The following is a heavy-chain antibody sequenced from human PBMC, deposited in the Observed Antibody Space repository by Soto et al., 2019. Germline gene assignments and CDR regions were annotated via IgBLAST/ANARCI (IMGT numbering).Heavy chain of an antibody. Sequence: QVQLQESGPGLVKPSQTLSLTCTVSGGSISSGDYYWSWIRQPPGKGLEWIGYIYYSGSTYYNPSLMSRVTISVDTSKNQFSLKLSSVTAADTAVYYCARGTVVVVAATERPYYYYGMDVWGQGTTVTVSS. CDR1: GGSISSGDYY. V-gene: IGHV4-30-4*01. J-gene: IGHJ6*02. CDR3: ARGTVVVVAATERPYYYYGMDV. D-gene: IGHD2-15*01. CDR2: IYYSGST.